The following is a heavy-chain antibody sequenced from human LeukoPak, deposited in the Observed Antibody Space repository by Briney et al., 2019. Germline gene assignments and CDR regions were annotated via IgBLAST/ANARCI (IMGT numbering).Heavy chain of an antibody. CDR3: ARSINYFGSGTWLDP. CDR2: IYYSGNT. D-gene: IGHD3-10*01. Sequence: SETLSLTCTVSGGSISSHCWSWIQQPPGKGLEWIGYIYYSGNTNYNPSLKSRVTISVGSSRNQFSLNMYSVTPADTAVYYCARSINYFGSGTWLDPWGQGILVTVSS. V-gene: IGHV4-59*11. CDR1: GGSISSHC. J-gene: IGHJ5*02.